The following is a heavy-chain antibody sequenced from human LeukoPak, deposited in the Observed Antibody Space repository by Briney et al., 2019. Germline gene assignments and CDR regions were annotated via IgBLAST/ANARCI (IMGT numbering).Heavy chain of an antibody. CDR1: GGSISSSSYY. J-gene: IGHJ4*02. D-gene: IGHD1-26*01. Sequence: PSETLSLTCTVSGGSISSSSYYWGWIRQPPGKGLEWIGSIYYSGSTYYNPSLKSRVTISVDTSKNQFSLKLSSVTAADTAIYYCAKSGGYGLIDYWGQGTLVTVSS. CDR2: IYYSGST. V-gene: IGHV4-39*01. CDR3: AKSGGYGLIDY.